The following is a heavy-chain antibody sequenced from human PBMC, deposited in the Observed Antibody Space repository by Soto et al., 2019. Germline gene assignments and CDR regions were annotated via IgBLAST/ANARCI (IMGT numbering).Heavy chain of an antibody. CDR1: GGTFSSYA. CDR2: IIPIVGTT. CDR3: ASNIAEYYFDY. V-gene: IGHV1-69*06. D-gene: IGHD6-13*01. J-gene: IGHJ4*02. Sequence: QVQLVQSGAEVKKPGSSVKVSCKASGGTFSSYAISWMRQAPGQGREWMGGIIPIVGTTNYAQKFQGRVKITSDKSTSTAYMKLSNLRSEDTAVYYCASNIAEYYFDYWGKGTLFTVSS.